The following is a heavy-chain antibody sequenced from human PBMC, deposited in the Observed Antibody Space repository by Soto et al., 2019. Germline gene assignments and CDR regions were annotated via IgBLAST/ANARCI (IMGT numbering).Heavy chain of an antibody. CDR3: ARGQTLGCSGGSCYSYYYGMDV. CDR1: GGSFSGYY. Sequence: WETLSLTSAVYGGSFSGYYWSWIRQPPGKGLEWIGEINHSGSTNYNPSLKSRVTISVDTSKNQFSLKLSSVTAADTAVYYCARGQTLGCSGGSCYSYYYGMDVWGQGTTVTVSS. D-gene: IGHD2-15*01. J-gene: IGHJ6*02. V-gene: IGHV4-34*01. CDR2: INHSGST.